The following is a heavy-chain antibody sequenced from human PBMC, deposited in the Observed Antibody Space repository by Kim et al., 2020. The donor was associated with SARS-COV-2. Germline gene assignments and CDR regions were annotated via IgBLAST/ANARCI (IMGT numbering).Heavy chain of an antibody. V-gene: IGHV3-30-3*01. J-gene: IGHJ5*02. D-gene: IGHD3-16*01. Sequence: NKKYADTVKGRFTISRDNSKNTLYLQMNSLRAEDTAVYYCARDGGNWFDPWGQGTLVTVSS. CDR2: NK. CDR3: ARDGGNWFDP.